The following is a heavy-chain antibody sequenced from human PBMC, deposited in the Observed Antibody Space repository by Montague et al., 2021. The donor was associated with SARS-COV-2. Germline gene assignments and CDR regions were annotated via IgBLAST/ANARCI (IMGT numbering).Heavy chain of an antibody. J-gene: IGHJ6*02. CDR3: ARGHRAHDMDV. CDR1: GDSVSNNRVA. Sequence: CAISGDSVSNNRVAWTWFRQSPSRGLELLGRTYYRSNWDNDYATSVKGRITVNPDTSKNQFSLQLNSVTPDDTAVYYCARGHRAHDMDVWGHGTAVTVSS. CDR2: TYYRSNWDN. V-gene: IGHV6-1*01.